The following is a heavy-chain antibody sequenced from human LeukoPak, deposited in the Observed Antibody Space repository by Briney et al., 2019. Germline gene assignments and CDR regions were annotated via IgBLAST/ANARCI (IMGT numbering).Heavy chain of an antibody. CDR1: GFIFSGYG. V-gene: IGHV3-33*01. J-gene: IGHJ6*02. D-gene: IGHD3-22*01. CDR3: ARGSGYVVRGDCMDV. Sequence: GGSLRLSCAASGFIFSGYGMHWVRQAPGKGLEWVAVIWYDGSNKYYANSVKGRFTISRDNSKNTLYLQMNSLRAEDTAVYYCARGSGYVVRGDCMDVWGQGTTVTVCS. CDR2: IWYDGSNK.